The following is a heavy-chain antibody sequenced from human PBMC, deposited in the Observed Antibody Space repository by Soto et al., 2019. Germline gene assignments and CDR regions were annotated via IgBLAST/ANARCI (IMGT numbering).Heavy chain of an antibody. V-gene: IGHV3-23*03. CDR3: AKAAIWGGGRYYYYYMDV. Sequence: EVQLLESGGGLVQPGGSLRLSCAASGFIFSGYGMTWVRQAPGKGLEWGSIINAGGSTTHYADSVKGRFTISRDDSKNTLYLHMNSLRGDATAVYYCAKAAIWGGGRYYYYYMDVWGQGTTVTVSS. CDR1: GFIFSGYG. J-gene: IGHJ6*03. CDR2: INAGGSTT. D-gene: IGHD2-15*01.